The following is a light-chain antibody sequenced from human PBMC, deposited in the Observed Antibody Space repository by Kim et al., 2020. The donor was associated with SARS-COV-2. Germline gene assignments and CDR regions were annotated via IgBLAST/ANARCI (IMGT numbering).Light chain of an antibody. J-gene: IGLJ3*02. CDR3: CSYAGSYTWV. CDR1: RSGDGGYNF. V-gene: IGLV2-11*03. CDR2: DVS. Sequence: GDSGTMSGTRTRSGDGGYNFVSRFQQHPGEDPKHMIYDVSKRPAGVPDRYTGSKSGNTASLTISGLQAEDEADYYCCSYAGSYTWVVGGGTKLTVL.